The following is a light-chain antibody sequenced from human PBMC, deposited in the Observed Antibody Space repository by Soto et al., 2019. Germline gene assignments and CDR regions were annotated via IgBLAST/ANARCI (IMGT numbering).Light chain of an antibody. CDR1: QGVRSN. CDR2: GAS. CDR3: HQYNNCPAIT. J-gene: IGKJ5*01. Sequence: TVSVTKRARATLSCRASQGVRSNLAWYQQKPGQPPSLVISGASTRAPGIPARFSGFGSGTDFTLTISSLQSEDFAIYYCHQYNNCPAITFGQGTRLEI. V-gene: IGKV3D-15*01.